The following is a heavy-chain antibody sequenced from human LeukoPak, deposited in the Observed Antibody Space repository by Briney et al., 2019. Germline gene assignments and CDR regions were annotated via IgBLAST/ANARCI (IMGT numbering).Heavy chain of an antibody. CDR1: GFTFGTYS. CDR2: ISTSGSYI. V-gene: IGHV3-21*04. D-gene: IGHD6-6*01. CDR3: ARIGYSSSSFDF. J-gene: IGHJ4*02. Sequence: GGSLRLSCAVSGFTFGTYSMNWVRHAPGKGLERVSFISTSGSYIYYADSVKGRFTISRDNAKESLYLQMNSLRAEDTAVYYCARIGYSSSSFDFWGQGTLVTVSS.